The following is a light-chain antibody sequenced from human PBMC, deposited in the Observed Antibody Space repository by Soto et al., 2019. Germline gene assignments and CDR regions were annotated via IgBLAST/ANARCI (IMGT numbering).Light chain of an antibody. Sequence: QLVLTQPPSVSGAPGQRVTISCTGSSSNIGAGYDVHWYQQLPGTAPKLLVYGNNNRPSGVPDRFSGSKSGTSASLAITGLQAEDEGDYYCQSYDSNLSGVFGGGTKLTVL. J-gene: IGLJ3*02. CDR3: QSYDSNLSGV. CDR1: SSNIGAGYD. V-gene: IGLV1-40*01. CDR2: GNN.